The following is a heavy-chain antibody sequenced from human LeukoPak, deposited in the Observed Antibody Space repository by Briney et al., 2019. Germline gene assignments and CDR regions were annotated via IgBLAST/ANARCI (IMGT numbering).Heavy chain of an antibody. CDR3: TTTNTYYYDSSGYGY. CDR1: GFTFSSHG. D-gene: IGHD3-22*01. J-gene: IGHJ4*02. V-gene: IGHV3-15*01. Sequence: GETLRLSCAASGFTFSSHGMNWVRQAPGKGLEWVGRIKSKTDGGTTDYAAPVKGRFTISRDDSKSTLYLQMNSLKTEDTAVYYCTTTNTYYYDSSGYGYWGQGTLVTVSS. CDR2: IKSKTDGGTT.